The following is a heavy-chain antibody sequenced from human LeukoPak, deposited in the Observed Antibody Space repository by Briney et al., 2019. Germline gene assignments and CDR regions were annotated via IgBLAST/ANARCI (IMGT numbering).Heavy chain of an antibody. Sequence: GALRLSCAASGFTFSSYWMSWVRQAPGKGLEWVANIKQDGSEKYYVDSVKGRFTISRDNAKNSLYLQMNSLRAEDTAVYYCARDAQGVSSWPHYYYYYYMDVWGKGTTVTVSS. CDR1: GFTFSSYW. J-gene: IGHJ6*03. CDR2: IKQDGSEK. CDR3: ARDAQGVSSWPHYYYYYYMDV. V-gene: IGHV3-7*01. D-gene: IGHD6-13*01.